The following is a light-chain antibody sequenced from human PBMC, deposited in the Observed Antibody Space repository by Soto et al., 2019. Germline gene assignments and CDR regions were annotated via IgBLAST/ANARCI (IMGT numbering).Light chain of an antibody. CDR2: GAS. J-gene: IGKJ5*01. V-gene: IGKV3-20*01. CDR1: QSVSSSY. CDR3: QQYGSSIT. Sequence: ELVLTQSPGTLSLSPGERATLSCRASQSVSSSYLAWYQQKPGQAPRLLIYGASSRATGIPDRFSGSWSGTDFTLTISRLEPEDFAVYYCQQYGSSITFGQGTRLEI.